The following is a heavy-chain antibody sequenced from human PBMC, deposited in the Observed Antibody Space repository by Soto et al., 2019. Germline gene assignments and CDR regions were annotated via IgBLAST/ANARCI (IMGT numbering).Heavy chain of an antibody. CDR2: ISYGGST. Sequence: QVQLQESGPGLVKPSQTLSLTCTVSGGSINSGGYCWSWIRQHPGKGLDWIGCISYGGSTSYNPSLKSRATIAVDTSKNQFSLKLTSVTAADTAVYYCSRGILVWGQGALITVSS. CDR3: SRGILV. V-gene: IGHV4-31*03. CDR1: GGSINSGGYC. D-gene: IGHD5-18*01. J-gene: IGHJ4*02.